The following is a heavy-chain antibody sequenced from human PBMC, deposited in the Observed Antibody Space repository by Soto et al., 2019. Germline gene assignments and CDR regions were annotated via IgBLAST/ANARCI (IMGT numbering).Heavy chain of an antibody. V-gene: IGHV1-69*13. Sequence: GASVEVSCKASGGTFSSYAISWVRQAPGQGLEWMGGIIPIFGTANYAQKFQGRVTITADESTSTAYMELSSLRSEDTAVYYCARDHGDYPNWFDPWGQGSMVTVYS. CDR3: ARDHGDYPNWFDP. D-gene: IGHD4-17*01. CDR2: IIPIFGTA. J-gene: IGHJ5*02. CDR1: GGTFSSYA.